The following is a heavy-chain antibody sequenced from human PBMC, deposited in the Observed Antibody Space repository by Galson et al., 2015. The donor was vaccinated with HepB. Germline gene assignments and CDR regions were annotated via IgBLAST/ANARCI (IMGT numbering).Heavy chain of an antibody. CDR3: ARSGYDFRAYYYYYYMDV. J-gene: IGHJ6*03. CDR1: GYTFTGYY. D-gene: IGHD3-3*01. CDR2: INPNSGGT. Sequence: SVKVSCKASGYTFTGYYMHWVRQAPGQGLEWMGWINPNSGGTNYAQKFQGRVTMTRDTSISTAYMELSRLRSDDTAVYYCARSGYDFRAYYYYYYMDVWGKGTTVTVSS. V-gene: IGHV1-2*02.